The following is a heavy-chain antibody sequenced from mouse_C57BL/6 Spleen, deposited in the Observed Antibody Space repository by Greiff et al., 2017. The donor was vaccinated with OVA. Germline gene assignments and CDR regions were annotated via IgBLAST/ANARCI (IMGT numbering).Heavy chain of an antibody. CDR2: IDPETGGT. J-gene: IGHJ4*01. CDR3: TRITTGEDYYAMDY. CDR1: GYTFTDYE. V-gene: IGHV1-15*01. Sequence: VQLQPSGAELVRPGASVTLSCKASGYTFTDYEMHWVKQTPVHGLEWIGAIDPETGGTAYNQKFKGKAILTADQSSSTAYMELRSLTSEDSAVYYCTRITTGEDYYAMDYWGQGTSVTVSS. D-gene: IGHD1-1*01.